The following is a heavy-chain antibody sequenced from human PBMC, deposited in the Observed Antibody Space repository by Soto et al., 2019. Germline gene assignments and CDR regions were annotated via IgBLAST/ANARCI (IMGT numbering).Heavy chain of an antibody. CDR1: GYTFTSYG. CDR3: ARGDPPSIN. V-gene: IGHV1-18*01. D-gene: IGHD3-3*02. J-gene: IGHJ4*02. CDR2: ISAYNGNT. Sequence: QVQLVQSGAEVKKPGASVKVSCKASGYTFTSYGISWVRQAPGQGLEWMGWISAYNGNTKYARKLQGRVTRTTDTSTRPAYRERRSLRSAETAVYDGARGDPPSINWGQAPLVPVPS.